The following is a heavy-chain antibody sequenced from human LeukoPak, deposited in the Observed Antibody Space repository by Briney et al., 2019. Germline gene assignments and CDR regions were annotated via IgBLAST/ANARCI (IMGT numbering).Heavy chain of an antibody. CDR1: GFTFSSYA. CDR3: ARALYSSSWYGFDY. Sequence: GGSLRLSCAASGFTFSSYAMHWVRQAPGKGLEWVAVISYDGSNKYYADSVKGRFTVSRDNSKNTLYLQMNSLRTEDTAVYYCARALYSSSWYGFDYWGQGTLVTVSS. CDR2: ISYDGSNK. V-gene: IGHV3-30-3*01. J-gene: IGHJ4*02. D-gene: IGHD6-13*01.